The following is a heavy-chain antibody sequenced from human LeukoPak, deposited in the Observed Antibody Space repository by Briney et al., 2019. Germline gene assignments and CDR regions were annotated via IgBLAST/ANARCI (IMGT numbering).Heavy chain of an antibody. CDR3: AKVSESSGWYRYYFDY. J-gene: IGHJ4*02. V-gene: IGHV3-23*01. Sequence: GGSLRLSCAASGFTFSSYAMSWVRQAPGKELEWVSAISGSGGSTYYADSVKGRFTISRDNSKNTLYLQMNSLRAEDTAVYYCAKVSESSGWYRYYFDYWGQGTLVTVSS. CDR1: GFTFSSYA. CDR2: ISGSGGST. D-gene: IGHD6-19*01.